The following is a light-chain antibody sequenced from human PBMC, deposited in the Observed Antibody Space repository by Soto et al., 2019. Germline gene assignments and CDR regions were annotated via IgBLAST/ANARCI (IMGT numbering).Light chain of an antibody. V-gene: IGLV2-8*01. CDR2: ELS. J-gene: IGLJ2*01. CDR1: SSDVGGHDY. Sequence: QSALTQPPSASGSPGQSVTISCTGTSSDVGGHDYVSWYQQHPGKAPKLMIYELSKRPSGVPDRFSGSKSGNTASLTVSGLQAEDEADYYCSSYVTGNSLIFGGGTKLTVL. CDR3: SSYVTGNSLI.